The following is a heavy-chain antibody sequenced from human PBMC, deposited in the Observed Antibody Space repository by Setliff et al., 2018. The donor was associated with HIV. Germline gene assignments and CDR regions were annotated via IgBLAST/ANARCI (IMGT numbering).Heavy chain of an antibody. J-gene: IGHJ4*02. CDR3: GRLDTFLNHFAY. V-gene: IGHV4-39*01. CDR2: IYYSGST. Sequence: PSETLSLTCTVSGGSISSGSYYWGWIRQPPGKGLEWIGSIYYSGSTYFNPSLKIRVTISVDTSKNQISLKLTSVTAADTAIYYCGRLDTFLNHFAYWGQGVPVTVSS. D-gene: IGHD3-3*02. CDR1: GGSISSGSYY.